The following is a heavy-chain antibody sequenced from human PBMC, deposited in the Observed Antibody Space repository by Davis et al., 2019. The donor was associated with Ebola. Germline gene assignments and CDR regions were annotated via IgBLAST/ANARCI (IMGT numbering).Heavy chain of an antibody. V-gene: IGHV4-34*01. CDR3: AVEMATIGLFDY. CDR2: INHSGST. J-gene: IGHJ4*02. Sequence: SETLSLTCAVYGGSFSGYYWSWIRQPPGKGLEWIGEINHSGSTNYNPSLKSRVTISVDTSKNQFSLQLNSVTPEDTAVYYCAVEMATIGLFDYWGQGTLVTVSS. D-gene: IGHD5-24*01. CDR1: GGSFSGYY.